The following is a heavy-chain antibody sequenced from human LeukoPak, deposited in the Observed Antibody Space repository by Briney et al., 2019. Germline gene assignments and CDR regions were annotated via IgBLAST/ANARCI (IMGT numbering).Heavy chain of an antibody. J-gene: IGHJ6*03. CDR2: INPNSGGT. CDR1: GYTFTGYY. V-gene: IGHV1-2*02. Sequence: ASVKVSCKASGYTFTGYYMHWVRQAPGQGLEWMGWINPNSGGTNYAQKFQGRVTMTRDTSISTAYMELSRLRSDDTAVYYCARGSNDGGRSYYYYYMDVWGKGTTVTVSS. CDR3: ARGSNDGGRSYYYYYMDV. D-gene: IGHD3-10*01.